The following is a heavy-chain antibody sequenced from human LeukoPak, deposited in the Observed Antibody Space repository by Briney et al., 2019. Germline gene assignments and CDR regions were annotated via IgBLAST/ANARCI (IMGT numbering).Heavy chain of an antibody. CDR3: ARDNRVTIFGVVIMRQDWFDP. D-gene: IGHD3-3*01. CDR1: GYTFTGYY. V-gene: IGHV1-2*06. Sequence: ASVKVSCKASGYTFTGYYMHWVRQAPGQGLEWMGRINPNSGGTSYAQKFQGRVTMTRDTSTSTVYMELSSLRSEDTAVYYCARDNRVTIFGVVIMRQDWFDPWGQGTLVTVSS. J-gene: IGHJ5*02. CDR2: INPNSGGT.